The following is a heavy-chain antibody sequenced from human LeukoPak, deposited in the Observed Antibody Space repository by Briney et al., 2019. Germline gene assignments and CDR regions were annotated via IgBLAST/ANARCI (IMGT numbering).Heavy chain of an antibody. CDR1: GFTVSSNY. CDR2: IFSGGST. CDR3: AGGGHLDY. J-gene: IGHJ4*02. D-gene: IGHD1-26*01. Sequence: GGSLRLSCVASGFTVSSNYMSWVHQAPGKGLEWVSVIFSGGSTWHADSVRGRFTISRDISKNTLYLQMTSLRAEDTAVYYCAGGGHLDYRGQGTLVTVSS. V-gene: IGHV3-53*01.